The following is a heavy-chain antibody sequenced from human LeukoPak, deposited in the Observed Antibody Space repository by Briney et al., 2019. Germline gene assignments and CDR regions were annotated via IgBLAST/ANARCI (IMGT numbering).Heavy chain of an antibody. J-gene: IGHJ4*02. CDR1: GGSIIGYY. Sequence: PSETLSLTCTVSGGSIIGYYWTWIRQPAGKGLEWMGRVSDTGRAYYNPSLERRVTISLATSNNRSSLKVTSVTAAGTAVYYCAIGTDMPPISGYHLFVYCGQGTLVSVSS. V-gene: IGHV4-4*07. D-gene: IGHD5-12*01. CDR3: AIGTDMPPISGYHLFVY. CDR2: VSDTGRA.